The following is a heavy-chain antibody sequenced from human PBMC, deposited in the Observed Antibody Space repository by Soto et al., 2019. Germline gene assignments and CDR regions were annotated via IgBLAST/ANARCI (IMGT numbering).Heavy chain of an antibody. J-gene: IGHJ6*02. V-gene: IGHV4-59*01. CDR1: GGSISSYY. D-gene: IGHD3-3*01. CDR3: ARVSKDFWSGYYYHGMDV. Sequence: SETLSLTCTVSGGSISSYYWSWIRQPPGKGLEWIGYIYYSGSTNYNPSLKSRVTISVDTSKNQFSLKLSSVTAADTAVYYCARVSKDFWSGYYYHGMDVWGQGTTVTVSS. CDR2: IYYSGST.